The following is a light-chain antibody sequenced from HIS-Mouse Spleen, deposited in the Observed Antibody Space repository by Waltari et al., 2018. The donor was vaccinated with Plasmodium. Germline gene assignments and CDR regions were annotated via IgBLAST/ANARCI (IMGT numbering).Light chain of an antibody. V-gene: IGLV3-1*01. J-gene: IGLJ2*01. CDR1: KLGDKY. CDR3: QAWDSSTVV. CDR2: QDS. Sequence: SYELTQPPSVSVSPGQTASITCSGDKLGDKYACWYQQEPGQSPVLVIYQDSKRPSGITERFSGSKCGNTATMTISWTQDMDEADYYRQAWDSSTVVFGGGTKLTVL.